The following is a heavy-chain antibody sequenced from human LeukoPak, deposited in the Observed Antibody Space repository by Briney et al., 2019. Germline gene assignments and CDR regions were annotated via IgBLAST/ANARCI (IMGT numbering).Heavy chain of an antibody. V-gene: IGHV1-69*04. Sequence: SVTVSCKASGGTFISYAISWVRQAPGQGLEWMGRIIPILGIANYAQKFQGRVTITADKSTSTAYMELSSLRSEDTAVYYCARCRRFGIGDAFDIWGQGTMVTVSS. CDR1: GGTFISYA. CDR2: IIPILGIA. CDR3: ARCRRFGIGDAFDI. D-gene: IGHD3-10*01. J-gene: IGHJ3*02.